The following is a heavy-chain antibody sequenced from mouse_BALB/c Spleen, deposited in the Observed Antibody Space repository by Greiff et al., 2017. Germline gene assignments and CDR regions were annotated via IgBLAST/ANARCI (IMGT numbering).Heavy chain of an antibody. Sequence: DLVKPGASVKLSCKASGYTFTSYWINWIKQRPGQGLEWIGRIAPGSGSTYYNEMFKGKATLTVDTSSSTAYIQLSSLSSEDSAVYFCARWLNYYAMDYWGQGTSGTVSS. D-gene: IGHD1-2*01. CDR2: IAPGSGST. V-gene: IGHV1S41*01. CDR1: GYTFTSYW. CDR3: ARWLNYYAMDY. J-gene: IGHJ4*01.